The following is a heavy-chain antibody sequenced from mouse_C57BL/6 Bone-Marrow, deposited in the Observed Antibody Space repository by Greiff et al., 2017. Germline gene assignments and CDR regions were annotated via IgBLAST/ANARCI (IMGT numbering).Heavy chain of an antibody. CDR2: IDPSDSYT. V-gene: IGHV1-59*01. CDR3: ARDWDS. D-gene: IGHD4-1*01. J-gene: IGHJ2*01. Sequence: QVQLKRPGAELVRPGTSVKLSCKASGYTFTSYWMHWVKQRPGQGLEWIGVIDPSDSYTNYNQKFKGKATLTVDTSSSTAYMQLSSLTSEDSAVYYCARDWDSWGQGTTLTVSS. CDR1: GYTFTSYW.